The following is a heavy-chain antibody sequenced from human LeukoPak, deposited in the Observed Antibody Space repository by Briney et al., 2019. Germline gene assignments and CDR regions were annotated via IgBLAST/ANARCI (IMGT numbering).Heavy chain of an antibody. CDR1: GGSFSGYY. V-gene: IGHV4-34*01. CDR3: ARGVGAAAGDY. D-gene: IGHD6-13*01. J-gene: IGHJ4*02. Sequence: PSETLSLTCAVYGGSFSGYYWSWIRQPPGKGLEWIGEINHSGSTNYNPSLKSRVTISVDTSKNQFSLKLSSVTAADTAVYYCARGVGAAAGDYWGQGTLVTVSS. CDR2: INHSGST.